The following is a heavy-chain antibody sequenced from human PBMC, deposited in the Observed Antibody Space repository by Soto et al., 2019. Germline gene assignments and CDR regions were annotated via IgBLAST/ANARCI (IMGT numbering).Heavy chain of an antibody. CDR2: ISYDGSNK. V-gene: IGHV3-30-3*01. J-gene: IGHJ5*02. D-gene: IGHD6-6*01. CDR3: ARVSHSSSSRWFDP. CDR1: GFTFSSYA. Sequence: SLRLSCAASGFTFSSYAMHWVRQAPGKGLEWVAVISYDGSNKYYADSVKGRFTISRDNAKNSLYLQMNSLRAEDTAVYYCARVSHSSSSRWFDPWGQGTLVTVSS.